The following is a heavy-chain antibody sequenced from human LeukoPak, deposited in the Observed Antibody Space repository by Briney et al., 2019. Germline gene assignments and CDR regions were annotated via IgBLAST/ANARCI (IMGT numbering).Heavy chain of an antibody. D-gene: IGHD1-26*01. Sequence: KAGGSLRLSCAASGFTFSDYYMSWIRQAPGKGLEWISYIKTSGNTIHYADSVKGRFNISRDNAKNSLYLQMNSLRAEASALYYCVRVYSGNHNGTDYWGQGTLVTVSS. V-gene: IGHV3-11*04. J-gene: IGHJ4*02. CDR2: IKTSGNTI. CDR3: VRVYSGNHNGTDY. CDR1: GFTFSDYY.